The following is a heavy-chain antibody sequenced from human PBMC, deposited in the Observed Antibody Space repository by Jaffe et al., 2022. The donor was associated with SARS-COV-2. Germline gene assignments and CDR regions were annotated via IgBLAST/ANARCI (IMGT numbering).Heavy chain of an antibody. CDR2: IYPGDSDT. CDR3: ATVDTAMVTYYGMDV. D-gene: IGHD5-18*01. Sequence: EVQLVQSGAEVKKPGESLKISCKGSGYSFTSYWIGWVRQMPGKGLEWMGIIYPGDSDTRYSPSFQGQVTISADKSISTAYLQWSSLKASDTAMYYCATVDTAMVTYYGMDVWGQGTTVTVSS. CDR1: GYSFTSYW. V-gene: IGHV5-51*01. J-gene: IGHJ6*02.